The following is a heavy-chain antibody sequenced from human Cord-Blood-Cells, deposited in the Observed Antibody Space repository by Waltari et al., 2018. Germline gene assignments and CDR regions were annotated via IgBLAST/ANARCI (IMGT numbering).Heavy chain of an antibody. CDR2: IYWDDDK. Sequence: QITLKESGPTLVKPTQTLTLTCTFSGFSLSTSGVGVGWIRQPPGKALEWLALIYWDDDKRYSPSLKSRLTITKDTSKNQVVLTMTNMDPVDTATYYCAHILNYDYIWGSYRYYFDYWGQGTLVTVSS. CDR1: GFSLSTSGVG. V-gene: IGHV2-5*02. D-gene: IGHD3-16*02. J-gene: IGHJ4*02. CDR3: AHILNYDYIWGSYRYYFDY.